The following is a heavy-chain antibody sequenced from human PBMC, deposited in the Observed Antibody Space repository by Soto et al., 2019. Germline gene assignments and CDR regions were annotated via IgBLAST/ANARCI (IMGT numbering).Heavy chain of an antibody. CDR3: ARDRCGGDCYSFDY. CDR2: MSYDGSRK. Sequence: QVHLVESGGGVVQPGRSLRLSCAASGFIFGSYGMHWVRQAPGKGLEWVAVMSYDGSRKYYADSVKGRFTISRDNSKNTLSLEMNSLRAEDTAVYYCARDRCGGDCYSFDYWGQGTLVTVSS. D-gene: IGHD2-21*02. CDR1: GFIFGSYG. J-gene: IGHJ4*02. V-gene: IGHV3-30*03.